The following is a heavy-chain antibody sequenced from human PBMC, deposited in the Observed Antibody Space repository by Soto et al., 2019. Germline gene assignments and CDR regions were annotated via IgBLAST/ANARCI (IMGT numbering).Heavy chain of an antibody. CDR3: ARGRTVRDHDDFDL. V-gene: IGHV3-30-3*01. J-gene: IGHJ4*02. CDR2: MSYDGNSK. D-gene: IGHD2-21*01. CDR1: GFTFSSYS. Sequence: QVQLVESGGGVVQPGRSLRLSCAASGFTFSSYSMHWVRQAPGKGLEWVAAMSYDGNSKYFADSVKGRFTISRDNSKNTLSLQRNSLGAEDSAVYYCARGRTVRDHDDFDLWGQGTLVTVSS.